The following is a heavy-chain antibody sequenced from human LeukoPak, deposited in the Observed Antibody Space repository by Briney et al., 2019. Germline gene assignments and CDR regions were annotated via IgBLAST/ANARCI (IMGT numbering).Heavy chain of an antibody. D-gene: IGHD2-2*01. Sequence: GRSLRLSCAASGFTFSSYGMHWVRQAPGKGLEWVAVISYDGSNKYYADSVKGRFTNSRDNSKNTLYLQMNSLRAEDTAVYYCAKGQGCSSTSCPLPQYGMDVWGQGTTVTVSS. CDR3: AKGQGCSSTSCPLPQYGMDV. J-gene: IGHJ6*02. V-gene: IGHV3-30*18. CDR2: ISYDGSNK. CDR1: GFTFSSYG.